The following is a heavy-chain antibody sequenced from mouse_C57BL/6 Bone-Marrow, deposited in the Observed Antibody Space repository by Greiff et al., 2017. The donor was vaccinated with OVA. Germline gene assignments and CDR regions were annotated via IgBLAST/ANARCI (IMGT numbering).Heavy chain of an antibody. J-gene: IGHJ1*03. CDR2: ISSGGDYI. V-gene: IGHV5-9-1*02. CDR3: TRDRTMITTGYFDV. D-gene: IGHD2-4*01. CDR1: GFTFSSYA. Sequence: EVKLMESGEGLVKPGGSLKLSCAASGFTFSSYAMSWVRQTPEKRLEWVAYISSGGDYIYYADTVKGRFTISRDNARNTLYLQMSSLKSEDTAMYYCTRDRTMITTGYFDVWGTGTTVTVSS.